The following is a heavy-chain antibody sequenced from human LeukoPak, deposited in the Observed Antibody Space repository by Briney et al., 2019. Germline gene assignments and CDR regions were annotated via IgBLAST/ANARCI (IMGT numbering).Heavy chain of an antibody. Sequence: GRSLRLSCAASGFTFSSYGMHWVCQAPGKGLEWVAVISYDGSNKYYADSVKGRFTISRDNPKNTLYLQMNSLRAEDTAVYYCAKAYDFWSGYYSDYWGQGTLVTVSS. CDR3: AKAYDFWSGYYSDY. CDR2: ISYDGSNK. V-gene: IGHV3-30*18. J-gene: IGHJ4*02. D-gene: IGHD3-3*01. CDR1: GFTFSSYG.